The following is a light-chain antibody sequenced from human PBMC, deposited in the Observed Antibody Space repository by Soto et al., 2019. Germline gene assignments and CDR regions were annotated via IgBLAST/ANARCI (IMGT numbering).Light chain of an antibody. V-gene: IGKV3-15*01. CDR2: GAS. CDR1: QSISSN. J-gene: IGKJ1*01. Sequence: EIVMTQSPATLSVSPGERVTLSCRASQSISSNLAWYQQKPGQAPSLLIYGASTRATGIPARFSGSGSGTDFTLTISSLQSEDFAVYYCQQYSNWPPWTFGQGTKVEIK. CDR3: QQYSNWPPWT.